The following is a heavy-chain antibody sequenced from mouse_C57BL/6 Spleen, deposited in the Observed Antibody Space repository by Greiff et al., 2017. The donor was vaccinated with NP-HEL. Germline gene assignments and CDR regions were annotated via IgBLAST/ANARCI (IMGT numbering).Heavy chain of an antibody. Sequence: EVQRVESGGGLVKPGGSLKLSCAASGFTFSSYAMSWVRQTPEKRLEWVATISDGGSYTYYPDNVKGRFTISRDNAKNNRYLQMTHLKSEDTAMYYCARVFYDGSRIFYAMYYWSQGTSVTVSS. CDR3: ARVFYDGSRIFYAMYY. CDR1: GFTFSSYA. V-gene: IGHV5-4*01. D-gene: IGHD1-1*01. J-gene: IGHJ4*01. CDR2: ISDGGSYT.